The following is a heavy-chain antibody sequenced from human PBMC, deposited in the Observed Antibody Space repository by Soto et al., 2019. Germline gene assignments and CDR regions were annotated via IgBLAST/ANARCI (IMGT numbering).Heavy chain of an antibody. Sequence: EVQLLESGGGLVQPGGSLRLSCAASGFTFSSYAMSWVRQAPGKGLEWVSAISGSGGSTYYADSVKGRFTISRDNSKNTLYLQMNSLRAEDTAVYYCAKGGSSGPDVLDYYYMDVWGKGTTVTVSS. D-gene: IGHD6-19*01. CDR2: ISGSGGST. CDR3: AKGGSSGPDVLDYYYMDV. J-gene: IGHJ6*03. CDR1: GFTFSSYA. V-gene: IGHV3-23*01.